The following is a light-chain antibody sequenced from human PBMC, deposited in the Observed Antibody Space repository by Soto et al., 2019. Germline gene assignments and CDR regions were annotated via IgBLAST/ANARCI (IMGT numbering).Light chain of an antibody. V-gene: IGLV1-40*01. CDR2: GDN. J-gene: IGLJ2*01. CDR1: SSNIGSYYD. CDR3: QSYDSSLSHVV. Sequence: QLVLTQPPSVSGAPGQRVTIPCTGSSSNIGSYYDVHWYQQLPGTVPKLLIYGDNSRPSGVPDRFSGSKSGTSASLAITGLQAEDEADYYCQSYDSSLSHVVFGGGTKLTVL.